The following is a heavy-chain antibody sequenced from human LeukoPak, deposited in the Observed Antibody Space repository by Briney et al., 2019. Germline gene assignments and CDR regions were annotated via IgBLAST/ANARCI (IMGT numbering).Heavy chain of an antibody. J-gene: IGHJ6*03. CDR1: GYTFTSYD. V-gene: IGHV1-8*01. D-gene: IGHD5-24*01. CDR3: ARGRSLRRWLQLRGNYYYYYMDV. CDR2: MNPNSGNT. Sequence: ASVKVSCKASGYTFTSYDINWVRQATGQGLEWMGWMNPNSGNTGYAQKFQGRVTMTRNTSISTAYMELSSLRSEDTAVYYCARGRSLRRWLQLRGNYYYYYMDVWGKGTTVTISS.